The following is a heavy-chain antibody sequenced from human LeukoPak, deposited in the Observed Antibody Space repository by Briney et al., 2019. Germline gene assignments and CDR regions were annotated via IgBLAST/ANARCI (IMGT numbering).Heavy chain of an antibody. CDR3: ARRGYDFWSGYYFGFDY. J-gene: IGHJ4*02. D-gene: IGHD3-3*01. Sequence: PSETLSLTCTVSGGSISSYYWSWIRQPPGKGLEWIGYIYYGGSTNYNPSLKSRVTISVDTSKNQFSLKLSSVTAADTAVYYCARRGYDFWSGYYFGFDYWGQGTLVTVSS. CDR2: IYYGGST. CDR1: GGSISSYY. V-gene: IGHV4-59*01.